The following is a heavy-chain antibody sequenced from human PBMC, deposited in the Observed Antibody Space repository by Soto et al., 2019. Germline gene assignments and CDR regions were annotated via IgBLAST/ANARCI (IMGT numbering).Heavy chain of an antibody. CDR1: GGTFSSYT. CDR2: IIPILGIA. D-gene: IGHD2-2*01. CDR3: ARGHGDCSSTSCYSDWFDP. V-gene: IGHV1-69*02. J-gene: IGHJ5*02. Sequence: QVQLVQSGAEVKKPGSSVKVSCKASGGTFSSYTISWVRQAPGQGLEWMGRIIPILGIANYAQKFQGRVTITADKSTSTAYMELSSLRSEDTAVYYCARGHGDCSSTSCYSDWFDPWGQGTLVTVSS.